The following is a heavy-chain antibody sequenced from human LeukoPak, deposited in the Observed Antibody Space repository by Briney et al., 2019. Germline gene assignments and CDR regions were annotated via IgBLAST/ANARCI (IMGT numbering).Heavy chain of an antibody. CDR3: ARVPVYPNYYYGMDV. CDR1: GFTFSDCY. CDR2: ISSSGSTI. V-gene: IGHV3-11*01. D-gene: IGHD2-2*02. J-gene: IGHJ6*02. Sequence: GGSLRLSCAASGFTFSDCYMSWIRQAPGKGLEWVSYISSSGSTIYYADSVKGRFTISRDNAKNSLYLQMNSLRAEDTAVYYCARVPVYPNYYYGMDVWGQGTTVTVSS.